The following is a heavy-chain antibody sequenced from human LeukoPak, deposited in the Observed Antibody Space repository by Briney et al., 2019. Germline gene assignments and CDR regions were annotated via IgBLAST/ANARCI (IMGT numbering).Heavy chain of an antibody. V-gene: IGHV3-23*01. D-gene: IGHD2-21*01. CDR1: EFTFSSYA. J-gene: IGHJ3*02. CDR3: ARTRGGLWTGAFDI. Sequence: GGSLRLSCAASEFTFSSYAISWVRQAPGKGLEWVSTISGSGGSTYYADSVKGRFTISRDNSKNTLYLHMNSLRAEDTAVYYCARTRGGLWTGAFDIWGQGTMVTVSS. CDR2: ISGSGGST.